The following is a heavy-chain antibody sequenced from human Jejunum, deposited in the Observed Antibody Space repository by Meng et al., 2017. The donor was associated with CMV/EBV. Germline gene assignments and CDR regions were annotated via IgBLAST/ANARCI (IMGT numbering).Heavy chain of an antibody. CDR3: ARDLPGGTKGTWLDL. CDR1: GYTFTSYA. Sequence: QVRLVQSGVELKKPGASVKVSCKASGYTFTSYAMNWVRQAPGQGLEWMGWISAYNGNTNYAQNFQGRFTMTTDTSTSTAYMELRSLRSDDTAVYYCARDLPGGTKGTWLDLWGQGTLVTVSS. CDR2: ISAYNGNT. D-gene: IGHD1-14*01. J-gene: IGHJ5*02. V-gene: IGHV1-18*01.